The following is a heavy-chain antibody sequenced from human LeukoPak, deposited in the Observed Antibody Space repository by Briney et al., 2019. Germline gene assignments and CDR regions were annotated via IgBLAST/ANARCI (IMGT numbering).Heavy chain of an antibody. CDR1: GGSISSYY. D-gene: IGHD3-10*01. V-gene: IGHV4-59*01. J-gene: IGHJ4*02. CDR2: IYYSGST. Sequence: SETLSLTCTVSGGSISSYYWSWIRQPPGKGLEWIGYIYYSGSTNYNPFLKSRVTISVDTSKNQFSLKLSSVTAADTAVYYCAREGGYGSGSYYLWGQGTLVTVSS. CDR3: AREGGYGSGSYYL.